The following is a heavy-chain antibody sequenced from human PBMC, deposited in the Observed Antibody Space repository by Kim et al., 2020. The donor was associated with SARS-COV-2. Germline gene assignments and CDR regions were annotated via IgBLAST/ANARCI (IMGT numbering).Heavy chain of an antibody. D-gene: IGHD3-22*01. CDR1: GGSISSGGYY. CDR2: IYYSGST. V-gene: IGHV4-31*03. Sequence: SETLSLTCTVSGGSISSGGYYWSWIRQHPGKGLEWIGYIYYSGSTYYNPSLKSRVTISVDTSKNQFSLKLSSVTAADTAVYYCAGSPGITMIPNVIGIFDIWGQGTMVTVSS. J-gene: IGHJ3*02. CDR3: AGSPGITMIPNVIGIFDI.